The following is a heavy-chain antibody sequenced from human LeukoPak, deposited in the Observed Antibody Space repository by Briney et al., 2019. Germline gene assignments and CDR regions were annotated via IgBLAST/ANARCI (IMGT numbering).Heavy chain of an antibody. Sequence: SETLSLTCTVSGGSISSYYWSWIRQPPGKGLEWIGYIYHSGSTYYNPSLKSRVTISVDRSKNQFSLKLSSVTAADTAVYYCARGFDFLALYFDLWGRGTLVTVSS. CDR3: ARGFDFLALYFDL. J-gene: IGHJ2*01. CDR2: IYHSGST. D-gene: IGHD3-3*02. CDR1: GGSISSYY. V-gene: IGHV4-59*12.